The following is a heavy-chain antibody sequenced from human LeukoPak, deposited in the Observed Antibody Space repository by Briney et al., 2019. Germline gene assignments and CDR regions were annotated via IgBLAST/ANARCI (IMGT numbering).Heavy chain of an antibody. Sequence: PGGSLRLSCAASGFTFSSYAMSWVRQAPGKGLEWVSAISGSGGSTYYADSVKGRFTISRDNSKNTLYLQMNSLRAEDTAVYYCAKDASRQQLVLDAFDIWGQGTMVTVSS. J-gene: IGHJ3*02. V-gene: IGHV3-23*01. D-gene: IGHD6-13*01. CDR1: GFTFSSYA. CDR2: ISGSGGST. CDR3: AKDASRQQLVLDAFDI.